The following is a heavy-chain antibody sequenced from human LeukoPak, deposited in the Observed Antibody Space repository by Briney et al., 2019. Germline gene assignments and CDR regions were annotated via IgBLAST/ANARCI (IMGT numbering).Heavy chain of an antibody. CDR1: GDSVSSTTYY. CDR3: ASQFYGFWADPHGDWYFDL. D-gene: IGHD3-3*01. CDR2: INYSGRT. J-gene: IGHJ2*01. Sequence: PSETLSLTCSVSGDSVSSTTYYWGWIRQPPGKGLEWFGSINYSGRTYCNPSLKSRVTISVDTSKNQFSLKLSSVTAADTAVYFCASQFYGFWADPHGDWYFDLWGRGTLVTVSS. V-gene: IGHV4-39*01.